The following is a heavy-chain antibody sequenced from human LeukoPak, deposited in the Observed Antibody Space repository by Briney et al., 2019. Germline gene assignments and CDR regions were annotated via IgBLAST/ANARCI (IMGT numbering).Heavy chain of an antibody. V-gene: IGHV7-4-1*02. D-gene: IGHD3-3*01. Sequence: ASVKVSFKASGYTFTIYAMNWVRRAPGQGLEWMGWINTNTGNPTYAQGFTGRFVFSLDTSVSTAYLQISSLKAEDTAVYYCAREQAEITIFGVVITETNWFDPWGQGTLVTVSS. J-gene: IGHJ5*02. CDR3: AREQAEITIFGVVITETNWFDP. CDR1: GYTFTIYA. CDR2: INTNTGNP.